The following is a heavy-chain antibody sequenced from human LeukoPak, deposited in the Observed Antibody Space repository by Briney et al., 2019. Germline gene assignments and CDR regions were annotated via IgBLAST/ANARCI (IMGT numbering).Heavy chain of an antibody. V-gene: IGHV3-74*01. CDR3: ARGMTYYFGSGKLDY. Sequence: PGGSLRLSCVASGFSFSDYWMHWVRQVPGKGLAWVSRINTDGSTTDYADSVKGRFTISRDNAKNTLYLQMNSLRAEDTAAYYCARGMTYYFGSGKLDYWGQGALVTVSS. CDR1: GFSFSDYW. J-gene: IGHJ4*02. D-gene: IGHD3-10*01. CDR2: INTDGSTT.